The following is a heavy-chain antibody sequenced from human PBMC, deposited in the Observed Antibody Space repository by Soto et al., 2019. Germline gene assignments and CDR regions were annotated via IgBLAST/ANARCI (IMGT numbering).Heavy chain of an antibody. CDR3: TRTPGIAAARYYYGMDV. Sequence: GASVKVSCKASGYTFTRYYINWVRQATGQGLEWMGWMNPNSGNTGYAQKFQGRVTMTRNTSISTAYMELSSLRSEDTAVYYCTRTPGIAAARYYYGMDVWGQGTTVTVSS. D-gene: IGHD6-13*01. J-gene: IGHJ6*02. V-gene: IGHV1-8*01. CDR2: MNPNSGNT. CDR1: GYTFTRYY.